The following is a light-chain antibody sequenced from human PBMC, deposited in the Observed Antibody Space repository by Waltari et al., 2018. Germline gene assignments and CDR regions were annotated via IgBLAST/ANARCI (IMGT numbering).Light chain of an antibody. J-gene: IGKJ2*01. CDR2: VAS. CDR1: QSISTS. V-gene: IGKV1-39*01. CDR3: QQSYTTAYT. Sequence: IQMTQSPSSLSASVGDRVTITCRASQSISTSLNWYQQIPGKAPKLLIYVASTLQSGVPSRFRGRGSGTDFSLTISSLQPEDFATYYCQQSYTTAYTFGQGTKLEIK.